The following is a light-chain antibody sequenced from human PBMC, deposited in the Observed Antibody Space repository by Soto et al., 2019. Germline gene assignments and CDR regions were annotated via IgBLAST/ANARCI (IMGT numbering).Light chain of an antibody. Sequence: DIQMTQSPSSLSASVGDRVTITCRASQSISSYLNWSQQKPGKAPKLLIYAASSLQSGVPSRFSGSGSETDLTLTISSLQPEDCATYYCQQSYSTPYTFGQGTKLEI. V-gene: IGKV1-39*01. J-gene: IGKJ2*01. CDR2: AAS. CDR3: QQSYSTPYT. CDR1: QSISSY.